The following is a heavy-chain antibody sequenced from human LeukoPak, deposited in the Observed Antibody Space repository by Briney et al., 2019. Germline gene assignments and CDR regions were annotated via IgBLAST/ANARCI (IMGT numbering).Heavy chain of an antibody. CDR2: ISWNSGSI. J-gene: IGHJ4*02. Sequence: GGSLRLSCAASGFTFDDYAMHWVRQAPGKGLEWVSGISWNSGSIGYADSVKGRFTISRDNAKNSPYLQMNSLRAEDTALYYCAKGARYSSSWYEEDFDYWGQGTLVTVSS. CDR1: GFTFDDYA. V-gene: IGHV3-9*01. D-gene: IGHD6-13*01. CDR3: AKGARYSSSWYEEDFDY.